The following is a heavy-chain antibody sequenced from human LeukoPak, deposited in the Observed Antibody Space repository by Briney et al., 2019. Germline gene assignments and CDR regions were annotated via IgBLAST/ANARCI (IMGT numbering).Heavy chain of an antibody. Sequence: GGSLRLSCAASGFTFSSYSMNWVRQAPGKGLEWVSSISSSSSYIYYADSVKGRFTISRDNAKNSLYLQMNSLRAEDTAVYYCARDRGTTGPWFDPWGQGTLVTVSS. D-gene: IGHD1-14*01. CDR3: ARDRGTTGPWFDP. CDR1: GFTFSSYS. J-gene: IGHJ5*02. CDR2: ISSSSSYI. V-gene: IGHV3-21*01.